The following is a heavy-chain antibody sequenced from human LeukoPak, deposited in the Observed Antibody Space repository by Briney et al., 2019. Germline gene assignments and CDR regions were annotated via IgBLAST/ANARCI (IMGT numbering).Heavy chain of an antibody. CDR1: GFTFSSYA. V-gene: IGHV3-30*04. CDR2: TSYDGSNK. J-gene: IGHJ4*02. Sequence: AGGSLRLSCAASGFTFSSYAMHWVRQAPGKGLEWVAVTSYDGSNKYYADSVKGRFTISRDNSKNTLYLQMNSLRAEDTAVYYCARVGDDPYYDSSGSYYFDYWGQGTLVTVSS. CDR3: ARVGDDPYYDSSGSYYFDY. D-gene: IGHD3-22*01.